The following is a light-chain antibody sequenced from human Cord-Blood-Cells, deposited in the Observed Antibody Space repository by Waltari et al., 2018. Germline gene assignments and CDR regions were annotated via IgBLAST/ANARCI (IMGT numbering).Light chain of an antibody. J-gene: IGLJ2*01. CDR2: DTS. CDR3: FLSYSGVRVV. CDR1: TGAVTSGHY. V-gene: IGLV7-46*01. Sequence: QAVVTQEPSLTVSPGGTVTLTCGSSTGAVTSGHYPYWFQQKPGQAPRTLIYDTSNKHSWTPARFSGSLLGGKAALTRSGAQPEDEAEYYCFLSYSGVRVVFGGGTKLTVL.